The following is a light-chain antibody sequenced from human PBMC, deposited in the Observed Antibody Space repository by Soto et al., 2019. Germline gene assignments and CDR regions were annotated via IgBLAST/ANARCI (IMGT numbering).Light chain of an antibody. CDR3: QQYDNWT. J-gene: IGKJ2*01. CDR2: GTS. V-gene: IGKV3-15*01. Sequence: EIVMTQSPATLSVSPGERATLSCRASQSISSNLAWYQHKPGQAPRLLIYGTSTRATGVPARFSGSGSGTQFTLTISSLQSEDFAFYYCQQYDNWTFGQGTPLEIK. CDR1: QSISSN.